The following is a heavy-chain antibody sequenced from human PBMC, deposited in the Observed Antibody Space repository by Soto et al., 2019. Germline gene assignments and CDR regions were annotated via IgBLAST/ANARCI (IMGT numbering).Heavy chain of an antibody. CDR2: IYTSGST. CDR3: ARSGLRFLEWSYDY. J-gene: IGHJ4*02. D-gene: IGHD3-3*01. V-gene: IGHV4-4*07. Sequence: PSETLSLTCTVSGGSISSYYWSWIRQPAGKGLEWIGRIYTSGSTNYNPSLKSRVTMSVGTSKNQFSLKLSSVTAADTAVYYCARSGLRFLEWSYDYWGQGTLVTVSS. CDR1: GGSISSYY.